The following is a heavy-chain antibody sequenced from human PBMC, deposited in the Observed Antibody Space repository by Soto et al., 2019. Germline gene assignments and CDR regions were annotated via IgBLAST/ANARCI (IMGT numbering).Heavy chain of an antibody. CDR3: AKGRYDFWSPYYFDS. Sequence: RLSCVGTGLNFADFALHWVRQAPGKGLDWVSGITWNSRVLAYADSVKGRFAISRDNARNSLYLQMDSLRDEDTALYYCAKGRYDFWSPYYFDSWGQGTLVTVSS. V-gene: IGHV3-9*01. CDR1: GLNFADFA. J-gene: IGHJ4*02. D-gene: IGHD3-3*01. CDR2: ITWNSRVL.